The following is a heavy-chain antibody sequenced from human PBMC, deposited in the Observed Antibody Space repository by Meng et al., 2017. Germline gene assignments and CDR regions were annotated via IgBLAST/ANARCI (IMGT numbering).Heavy chain of an antibody. D-gene: IGHD5-24*01. CDR3: ARVKVCYRWLQLDY. CDR1: GGTFSSYA. J-gene: IGHJ4*02. Sequence: GQLEQWVAEVKKRWPSVNVSCKASGGTFSSYAISWVRQAPGQGLEWMGGIIPIFGTANYAQKFQGRVTITADESTSTAYMELSSLRSEDTAVYYCARVKVCYRWLQLDYWGQGTLVTVSS. V-gene: IGHV1-69*01. CDR2: IIPIFGTA.